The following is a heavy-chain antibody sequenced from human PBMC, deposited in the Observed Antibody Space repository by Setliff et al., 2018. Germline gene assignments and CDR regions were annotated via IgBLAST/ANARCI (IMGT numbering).Heavy chain of an antibody. V-gene: IGHV1-18*01. CDR2: ITAYNGNT. J-gene: IGHJ4*02. D-gene: IGHD6-6*01. Sequence: GASVKVSCKASGYTFDIYGISWVRQAPGQGLEWMGWITAYNGNTRYAQKVQGRVTMTTDPSKNQFSLKLNSVTAADTAVYYCARGRNVAARLFDSWGQGTLVTVSS. CDR1: GYTFDIYG. CDR3: ARGRNVAARLFDS.